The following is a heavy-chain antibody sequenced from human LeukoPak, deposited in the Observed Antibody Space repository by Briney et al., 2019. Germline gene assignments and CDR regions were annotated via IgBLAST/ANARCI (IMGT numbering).Heavy chain of an antibody. J-gene: IGHJ4*02. CDR1: GYTFTSYA. Sequence: ASVKVSCKASGYTFTSYAMNWVRQAPGQGLEWMGWINTNTGNPTYAQGFTGRFVFSLDTSVSTAYLQISSLKAEDTAVYYCARDLRWVWFGEIRSPGYWGQGILVTVSS. V-gene: IGHV7-4-1*02. CDR3: ARDLRWVWFGEIRSPGY. D-gene: IGHD3-10*01. CDR2: INTNTGNP.